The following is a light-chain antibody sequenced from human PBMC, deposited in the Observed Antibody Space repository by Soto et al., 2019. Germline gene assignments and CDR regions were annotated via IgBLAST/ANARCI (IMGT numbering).Light chain of an antibody. CDR1: QSVSSY. CDR3: QQRSNWTLT. CDR2: DAS. J-gene: IGKJ4*01. Sequence: EIVLTQSPATLSLSPGERDTLSCRASQSVSSYLAWYQQKPGQAPRLLIYDASYTATGIPARFSGSGSETDFTLTISSLEPEDFAVYYCQQRSNWTLTFGGGTKVEIK. V-gene: IGKV3-11*01.